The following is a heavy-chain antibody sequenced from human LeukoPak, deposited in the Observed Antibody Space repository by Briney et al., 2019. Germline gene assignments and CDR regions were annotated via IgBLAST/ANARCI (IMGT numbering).Heavy chain of an antibody. J-gene: IGHJ4*02. CDR2: INHSGST. CDR3: ARSHSIWTSFDY. CDR1: GGSFSGYY. V-gene: IGHV4-34*01. Sequence: SETLSLTRAVYGGSFSGYYWSWIRQPPGKGLEWIGEINHSGSTNYNPSLKSRVTISVDTSKNQFSLKLSSVTAADTAVYYCARSHSIWTSFDYWGQGTLVTVSS. D-gene: IGHD3/OR15-3a*01.